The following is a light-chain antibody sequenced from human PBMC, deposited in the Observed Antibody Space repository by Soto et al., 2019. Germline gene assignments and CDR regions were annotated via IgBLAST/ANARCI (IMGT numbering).Light chain of an antibody. V-gene: IGKV3-15*01. CDR3: QHYNNWHPWT. J-gene: IGKJ1*01. CDR2: GAS. CDR1: QSISSN. Sequence: EIVMTQSPATLSVSPGERATLSCRASQSISSNLAWYQQKPGQAPRLLIYGASTRATGIPARFSGSGSGTEFTLTISSLQSADFAVYYCQHYNNWHPWTFGQGTKVEIK.